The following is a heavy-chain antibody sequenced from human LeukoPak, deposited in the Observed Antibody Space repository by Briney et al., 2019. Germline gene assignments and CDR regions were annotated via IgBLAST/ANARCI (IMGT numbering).Heavy chain of an antibody. CDR2: IIPIFGTA. V-gene: IGHV1-69*05. J-gene: IGHJ3*02. CDR1: GGTFSSYA. CDR3: ARGVVHDFWSGYLPDDAFDI. D-gene: IGHD3-3*01. Sequence: GASVKVSCKASGGTFSSYAISWVRQAPGQGLEWMGRIIPIFGTANYAQKFQGRVTITTDESTSTAYMELSSLRSGDTAVYYCARGVVHDFWSGYLPDDAFDIWGQGTMVTVSS.